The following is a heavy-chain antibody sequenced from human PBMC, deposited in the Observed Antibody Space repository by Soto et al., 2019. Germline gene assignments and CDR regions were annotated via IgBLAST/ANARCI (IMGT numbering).Heavy chain of an antibody. V-gene: IGHV4-34*01. Sequence: QVQLQQWGAGLLKPSETLSLTCAVYGGSFSGHSWTWIRQSPGKGLEWIGEINHSGGVNYSPSLKSRVTISRDTSKNQFSLTLSAVTAADTAMYYCSTRAYDTNGYYRFDPWGQGTLVTVSS. CDR2: INHSGGV. CDR1: GGSFSGHS. J-gene: IGHJ5*01. D-gene: IGHD3-22*01. CDR3: STRAYDTNGYYRFDP.